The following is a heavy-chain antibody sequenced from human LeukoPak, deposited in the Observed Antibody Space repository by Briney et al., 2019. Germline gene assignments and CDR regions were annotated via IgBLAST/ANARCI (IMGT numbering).Heavy chain of an antibody. Sequence: GGSLRLSCAASGFTFSSYGMHWVRQAPGKGLEWVSYISSSGSTIYYADSVKGRFTISRDNAKNSLCLQMNSLRAEDTAVYYCARDLRGLGELSLDDYWGQGTLVTVSS. CDR3: ARDLRGLGELSLDDY. CDR2: ISSSGSTI. V-gene: IGHV3-48*04. J-gene: IGHJ4*02. D-gene: IGHD3-16*02. CDR1: GFTFSSYG.